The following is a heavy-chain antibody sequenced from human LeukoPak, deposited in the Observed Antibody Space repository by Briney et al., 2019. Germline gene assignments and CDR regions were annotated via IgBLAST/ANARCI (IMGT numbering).Heavy chain of an antibody. CDR3: ARKVAVAMDLDY. CDR1: GFTFNSYG. J-gene: IGHJ4*02. CDR2: ITGAGSST. Sequence: GGSLRLSCAASGFTFNSYGMTWVRQVPGKGLEWVSSITGAGSSTKYADSVSGRFTISRDNSKNTPSLQMTGLRAEDTAVYYCARKVAVAMDLDYWGQGTLVTVSS. V-gene: IGHV3-23*01. D-gene: IGHD2-2*01.